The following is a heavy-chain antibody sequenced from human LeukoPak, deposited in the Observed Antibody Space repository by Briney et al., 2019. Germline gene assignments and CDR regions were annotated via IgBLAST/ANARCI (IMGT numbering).Heavy chain of an antibody. J-gene: IGHJ4*02. CDR3: ATGGVHYYDSSADY. V-gene: IGHV3-48*04. CDR2: ISSSGSTI. D-gene: IGHD3-22*01. CDR1: GFTFSSYS. Sequence: QPGGSLRLSCAASGFTFSSYSMNWVRQAPGKGLEWVSYISSSGSTIYYADSVKGRFTISRDNAKNSLYLQMDSLRGEDTAVYYCATGGVHYYDSSADYWGQGTLVTVSS.